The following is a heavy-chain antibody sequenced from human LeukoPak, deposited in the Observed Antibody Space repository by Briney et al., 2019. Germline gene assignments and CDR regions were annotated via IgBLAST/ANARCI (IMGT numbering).Heavy chain of an antibody. CDR2: IKQDGSEK. Sequence: GGSLRLSCAASGFTFGSYWMSWVRQAPGKGLEWVANIKQDGSEKYYVDSVKGRFTISRDNAKNSLYLQMNSLRAEDTAVYYCARGLWFGEASYFDYWGQGTLVTVSS. CDR1: GFTFGSYW. J-gene: IGHJ4*02. V-gene: IGHV3-7*01. D-gene: IGHD3-10*01. CDR3: ARGLWFGEASYFDY.